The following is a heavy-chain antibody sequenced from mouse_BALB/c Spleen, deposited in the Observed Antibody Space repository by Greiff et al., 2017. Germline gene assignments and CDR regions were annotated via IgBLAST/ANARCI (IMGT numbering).Heavy chain of an antibody. V-gene: IGHV5-9-3*01. CDR3: ARQEAYYRFAY. CDR2: ISSGGSYT. J-gene: IGHJ3*01. Sequence: EVHLVESGGGLVKPGGSLKLSCAASGFTFSSYAMSWVRQTPEKRLEWVATISSGGSYTYYPDSVKGRFTISRDNAKNTLYLQMSSLRSEDTAMYYCARQEAYYRFAYWGQGTLVTVSA. CDR1: GFTFSSYA. D-gene: IGHD2-12*01.